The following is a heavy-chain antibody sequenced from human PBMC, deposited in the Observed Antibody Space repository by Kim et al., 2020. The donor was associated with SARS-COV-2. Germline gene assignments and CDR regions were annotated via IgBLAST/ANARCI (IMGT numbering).Heavy chain of an antibody. CDR1: GGSVSSGSYY. CDR3: ARMNYYGSGSFGSWFDP. CDR2: IYYSGST. J-gene: IGHJ5*02. V-gene: IGHV4-61*01. D-gene: IGHD3-10*01. Sequence: SETLSLTCTVSGGSVSSGSYYWSWIRQPPGKGLEWIGYIYYSGSTNYNPSLKSRVTISVDTSKNQFSLKLSSVTAADTAVYYCARMNYYGSGSFGSWFDP.